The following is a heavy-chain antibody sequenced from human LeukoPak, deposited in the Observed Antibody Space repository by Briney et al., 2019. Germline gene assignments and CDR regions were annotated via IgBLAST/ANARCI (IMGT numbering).Heavy chain of an antibody. CDR3: ARDSGLWFGELPDAFDI. Sequence: PGRSLKLSCAATGFTFSSFGIHWARQAPGKGLEWVAVISNDGSNKDYADSVKGRFIISRDNSKNTLYLQMNSLRVEDTAVYYCARDSGLWFGELPDAFDIWGQGTMVTVSS. J-gene: IGHJ3*02. CDR2: ISNDGSNK. D-gene: IGHD3-10*01. V-gene: IGHV3-30*03. CDR1: GFTFSSFG.